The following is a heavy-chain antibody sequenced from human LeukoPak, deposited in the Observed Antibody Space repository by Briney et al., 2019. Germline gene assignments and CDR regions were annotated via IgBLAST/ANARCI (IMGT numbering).Heavy chain of an antibody. V-gene: IGHV3-74*01. J-gene: IGHJ4*02. CDR1: GFTFSRYW. D-gene: IGHD4-17*01. CDR2: VNDEGGST. CDR3: ASRHYDFGYY. Sequence: GGSLRLSCAASGFTFSRYWMHWVRQAPGEGLVWVSNVNDEGGSTNYADSVKGRFTISRDNAKNTLYLQMNSLRAEDTAVYYCASRHYDFGYYWGQGTQVTVSS.